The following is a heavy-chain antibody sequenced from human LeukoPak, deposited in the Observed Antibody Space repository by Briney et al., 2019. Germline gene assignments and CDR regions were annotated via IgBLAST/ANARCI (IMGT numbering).Heavy chain of an antibody. D-gene: IGHD3-10*01. CDR3: ARDPTGGSGSYDY. CDR2: INPSGST. V-gene: IGHV4-34*01. J-gene: IGHJ4*02. Sequence: ASETLSLTCAVYGGSFSGYYWTWIRQPPGRGLEWIGEINPSGSTNYNPSLKSRVTISLDTSKNQFSLNLNSMTAADTAVYYCARDPTGGSGSYDYWGQGTLVTVSS. CDR1: GGSFSGYY.